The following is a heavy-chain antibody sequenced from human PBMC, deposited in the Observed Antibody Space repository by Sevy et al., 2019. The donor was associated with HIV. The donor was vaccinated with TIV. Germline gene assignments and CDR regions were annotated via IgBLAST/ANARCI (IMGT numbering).Heavy chain of an antibody. V-gene: IGHV4-31*03. CDR3: ARAVLSWYYMDV. CDR2: VYYTGNS. Sequence: SETLSLTCTVSGGSINSGAHYWSWIRQHPGKGLEGIGYVYYTGNSYYHPSLKSRVTISVDTSKNQFSLKLSSVTAADTAVYYCARAVLSWYYMDVWGKGTTVTVSS. CDR1: GGSINSGAHY. J-gene: IGHJ6*03. D-gene: IGHD2-8*02.